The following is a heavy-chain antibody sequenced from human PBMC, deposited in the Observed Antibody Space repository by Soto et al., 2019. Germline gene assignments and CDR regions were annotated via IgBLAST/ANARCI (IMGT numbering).Heavy chain of an antibody. V-gene: IGHV3-23*01. CDR2: ISESGYST. J-gene: IGHJ4*02. D-gene: IGHD1-7*01. CDR3: ARDGIGGTAFRGYCDY. CDR1: GFTFNNYA. Sequence: GGSLRLSCAASGFTFNNYAMSWVRQTPGKGLQWVSSISESGYSTYYAGSVKGRFTISRDNSKNTLYLQMNSLRAGDTAVYYCARDGIGGTAFRGYCDYWGQGTPVTVSS.